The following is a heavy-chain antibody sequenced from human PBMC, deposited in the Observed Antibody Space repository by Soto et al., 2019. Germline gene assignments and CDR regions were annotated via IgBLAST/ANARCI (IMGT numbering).Heavy chain of an antibody. V-gene: IGHV1-18*01. CDR2: ISTYNGNT. CDR1: GYTFTSFG. J-gene: IGHJ5*02. D-gene: IGHD5-12*01. Sequence: ASVKVSCKASGYTFTSFGISWVRQAPGQGLEWMGWISTYNGNTNSAQNLQGRVTMTTDTSTSTAYMELRSLRAEDTAVYYCAKDVGWLQLRGFSWFDPWGQGTLVTVSS. CDR3: AKDVGWLQLRGFSWFDP.